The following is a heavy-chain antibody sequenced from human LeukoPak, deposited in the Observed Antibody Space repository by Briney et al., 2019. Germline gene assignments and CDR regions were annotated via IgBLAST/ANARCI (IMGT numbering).Heavy chain of an antibody. V-gene: IGHV3-48*04. CDR1: GFTFSSYS. Sequence: PAGGSLRLSCAVSGFTFSSYSMNWVRKAPGKGLEWVSYISSSSSTIYYADSVKGRFTISRDNAKNSLYLQMNSLRAEDTAVYYCARVLRVVFIKGDAFDIWGQGTMVTVSS. CDR2: ISSSSSTI. J-gene: IGHJ3*02. CDR3: ARVLRVVFIKGDAFDI. D-gene: IGHD3-22*01.